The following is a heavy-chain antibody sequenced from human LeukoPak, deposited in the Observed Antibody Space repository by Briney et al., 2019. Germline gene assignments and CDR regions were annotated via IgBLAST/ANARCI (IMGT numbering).Heavy chain of an antibody. CDR3: ARDAIAAAGFYYFDY. CDR1: GFTFSSYN. V-gene: IGHV3-21*01. CDR2: ISSSSSYI. Sequence: GGSLRLSCAASGFTFSSYNINWVRLAPGKGLEWVSSISSSSSYIYYADSVKGRFTISRDNAKNSLFLQMNSLRAEDTAVCYCARDAIAAAGFYYFDYWGQGTLVTVSS. D-gene: IGHD6-13*01. J-gene: IGHJ4*02.